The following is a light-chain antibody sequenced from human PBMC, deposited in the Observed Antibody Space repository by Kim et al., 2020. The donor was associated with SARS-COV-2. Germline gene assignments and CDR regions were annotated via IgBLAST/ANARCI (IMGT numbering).Light chain of an antibody. V-gene: IGKV4-1*01. CDR2: GAS. J-gene: IGKJ5*01. CDR1: RGLLYDSNNKNY. CDR3: QQHYRLIT. Sequence: GATINGNPDRGLLYDSNNKNYLAWNQQKPEQPPKWLISGASTQETGVPGRFSVSGSGTDSTLTFGGLRAENLAFYNGQQHYRLITFCQRARLEIK.